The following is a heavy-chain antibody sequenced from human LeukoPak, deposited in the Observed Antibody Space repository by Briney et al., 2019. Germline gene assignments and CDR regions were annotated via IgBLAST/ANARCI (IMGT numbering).Heavy chain of an antibody. CDR2: INHSGRT. D-gene: IGHD2-2*01. J-gene: IGHJ6*02. V-gene: IGHV4-34*01. CDR1: GGSFSGYY. CDR3: ARGFAAVVPAVRYGIDV. Sequence: SETLSLTSAVYGGSFSGYYWRWIRQPPGMGLEWFGEINHSGRTNYNPSLKSRGTISVDTSKNQFSLKLSSVTAADTAVYNCARGFAAVVPAVRYGIDVWGQGTTVTVSS.